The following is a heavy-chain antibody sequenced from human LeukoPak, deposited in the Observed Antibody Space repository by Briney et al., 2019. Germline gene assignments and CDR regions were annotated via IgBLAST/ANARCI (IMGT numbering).Heavy chain of an antibody. Sequence: SETLSLTCTVSGGSISTSALYWGWIRRPPGTGLEWIGSIFYSGSTYYNPSLKGRVTISVDTSKNQISLKLSSVTAADTAVYYCVRLGQFCGGDCYPPSFDYWGQGTLVTVSS. CDR3: VRLGQFCGGDCYPPSFDY. CDR1: GGSISTSALY. D-gene: IGHD2-21*02. CDR2: IFYSGST. J-gene: IGHJ4*02. V-gene: IGHV4-39*01.